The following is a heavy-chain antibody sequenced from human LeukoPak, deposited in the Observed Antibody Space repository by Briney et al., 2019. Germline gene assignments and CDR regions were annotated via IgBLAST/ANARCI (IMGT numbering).Heavy chain of an antibody. CDR2: IYTSGST. J-gene: IGHJ3*02. Sequence: SETLSLTCTVSGGSISSGSYYWSWIRQPAGKGLEWIGRIYTSGSTNYNPSLKSRVTISVDTSKNQFSLKLSFVTAADTAVYYCARDWVDYDFWSGYDRIGDAFDIWGQGTMVTVSS. V-gene: IGHV4-61*02. CDR3: ARDWVDYDFWSGYDRIGDAFDI. CDR1: GGSISSGSYY. D-gene: IGHD3-3*01.